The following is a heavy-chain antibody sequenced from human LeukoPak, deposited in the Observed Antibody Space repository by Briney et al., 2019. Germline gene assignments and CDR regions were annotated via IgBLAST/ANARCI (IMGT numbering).Heavy chain of an antibody. V-gene: IGHV1-2*04. CDR2: INPNSGGT. CDR1: GYTFTGYY. D-gene: IGHD4-17*01. CDR3: ARAAGYGDPRNWFDP. J-gene: IGHJ5*02. Sequence: ASVKVSCKASGYTFTGYYMHWVRQAPGQGLEWMGWINPNSGGTNYAQKFQGWVTMTRDTSISTAYMELSRLRSDDTAVYYCARAAGYGDPRNWFDPWGQGTLVTVSS.